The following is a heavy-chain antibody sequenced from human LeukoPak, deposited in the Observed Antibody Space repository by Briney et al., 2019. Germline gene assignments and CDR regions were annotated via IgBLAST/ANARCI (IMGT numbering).Heavy chain of an antibody. J-gene: IGHJ3*01. D-gene: IGHD3-22*01. Sequence: GGSLRLSCAASGFTFSSYGMHWVRQAPGMGLKWVISISYDGSTKYYADSVKGRFTISRDNSKSTLYLQMNSLRPEDTAVYYCAKSSTNYYDTSGQIDIWGQGTMVTVSS. V-gene: IGHV3-30*02. CDR1: GFTFSSYG. CDR2: ISYDGSTK. CDR3: AKSSTNYYDTSGQIDI.